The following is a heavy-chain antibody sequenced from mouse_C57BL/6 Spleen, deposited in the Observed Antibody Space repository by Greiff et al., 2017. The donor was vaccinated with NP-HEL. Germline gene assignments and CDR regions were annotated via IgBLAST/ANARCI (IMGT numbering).Heavy chain of an antibody. CDR2: INPNNGGT. CDR3: ARKSATGRAMDD. CDR1: GYTFTDYN. J-gene: IGHJ4*01. V-gene: IGHV1-18*01. Sequence: VQLQQSGPELVKPGASVKIPCKASGYTFTDYNMDWVKQSHGKSLEWIGDINPNNGGTIYNQKFKGKATLTVDKSSSTAYMELRSLTSEDTAVYYCARKSATGRAMDDWGQGTSVTVSS. D-gene: IGHD1-1*01.